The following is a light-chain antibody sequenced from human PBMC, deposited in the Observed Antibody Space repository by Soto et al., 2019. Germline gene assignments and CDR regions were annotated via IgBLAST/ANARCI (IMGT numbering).Light chain of an antibody. Sequence: DVQMAQSPSSLSASVGDRVSITCRTSQNINIYLNWYQQKPGRAPKLLIYGASNLQSGVPSRFSGSGSGTDFTLTISCLQSEDFATYYCQQYYSYPLTFGGGTKVDIK. CDR2: GAS. V-gene: IGKV1-39*01. CDR3: QQYYSYPLT. CDR1: QNINIY. J-gene: IGKJ4*01.